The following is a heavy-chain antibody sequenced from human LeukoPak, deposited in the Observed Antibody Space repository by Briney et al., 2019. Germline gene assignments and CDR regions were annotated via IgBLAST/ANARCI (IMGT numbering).Heavy chain of an antibody. D-gene: IGHD6-19*01. J-gene: IGHJ4*02. CDR2: INPNSGGT. CDR1: GYTFTDYY. CDR3: ARETPSIAVADVF. V-gene: IGHV1-2*06. Sequence: ASVKVSCKASGYTFTDYYIHWVRQAPGQGLEWMGRINPNSGGTTYAQKFQGRVTMTGDTSIRTAYVELTSLRSDDTAVYYCARETPSIAVADVFWGQGTLVTVPS.